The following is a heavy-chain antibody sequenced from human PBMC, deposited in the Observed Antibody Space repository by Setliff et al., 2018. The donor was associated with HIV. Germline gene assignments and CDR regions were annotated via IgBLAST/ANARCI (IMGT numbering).Heavy chain of an antibody. J-gene: IGHJ4*02. CDR1: GFSFSSYA. Sequence: GGSLRLSCTGSGFSFSSYAMRWVRQAPGKGLEWVSSISLAGETFYADSVKGRFTISRDNAKNLLSLQMNSLRVEDTAVYYWASPYYDSVWGSYQPDYWGQGTLVTVSS. D-gene: IGHD3-16*01. CDR2: ISLAGET. CDR3: ASPYYDSVWGSYQPDY. V-gene: IGHV3-23*01.